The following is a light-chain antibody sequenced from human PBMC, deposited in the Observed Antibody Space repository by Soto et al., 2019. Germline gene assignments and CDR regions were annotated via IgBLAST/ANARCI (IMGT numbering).Light chain of an antibody. CDR1: HSVTTY. V-gene: IGKV3-11*01. CDR2: DVS. CDR3: QQRGT. J-gene: IGKJ4*01. Sequence: LTQAPAGLSLSPGDSATLSCRASHSVTTYLAWYQQKPGKAPRLLIYDVSNRANGIPARFSGSGSGTDFTLTISNLDPEDFAVYYCQQRGTCGGGTKVDI.